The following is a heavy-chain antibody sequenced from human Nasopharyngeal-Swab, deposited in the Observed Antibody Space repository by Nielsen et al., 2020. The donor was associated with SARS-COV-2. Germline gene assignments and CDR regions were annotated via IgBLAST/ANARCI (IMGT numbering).Heavy chain of an antibody. J-gene: IGHJ6*02. V-gene: IGHV4-31*02. CDR2: IYYTGST. D-gene: IGHD6-13*01. CDR3: ARYPSSSWSSYGMDV. Sequence: WIPQPPGKGLEWIGYIYYTGSTCCNPSLKSRVTISVDTSKNQFSLKLTSVTAADTAVYYCARYPSSSWSSYGMDVWGQGTTVTVSS.